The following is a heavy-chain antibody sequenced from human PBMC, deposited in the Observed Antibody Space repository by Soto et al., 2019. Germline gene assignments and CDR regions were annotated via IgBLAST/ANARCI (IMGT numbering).Heavy chain of an antibody. D-gene: IGHD3-10*01. CDR3: AKDQVNYYGSGARYYYYYGMDV. V-gene: IGHV3-23*01. CDR2: ISGSGGST. J-gene: IGHJ6*02. CDR1: GFTFSSYA. Sequence: HPGGSLRLSCAASGFTFSSYAMSWVRQAPGKGLEWVSAISGSGGSTYYADSVKGRFTISRDNSKNTLYLQMDSLRAEDTAVYYCAKDQVNYYGSGARYYYYYGMDVWGQGTTVTVS.